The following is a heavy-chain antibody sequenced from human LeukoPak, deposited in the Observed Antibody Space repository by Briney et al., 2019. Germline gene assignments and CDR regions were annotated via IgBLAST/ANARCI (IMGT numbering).Heavy chain of an antibody. CDR3: ARNQYYDILTDPYYYGMDV. CDR1: GFTFSSYS. V-gene: IGHV3-48*01. D-gene: IGHD3-9*01. J-gene: IGHJ6*02. Sequence: PGGSLRLSCAASGFTFSSYSMNWVRQAPGKGLEWVSYISSSSSTIYYADSVKGRFTISRDNAKNSLCLQMNSLRAEDTAVYYCARNQYYDILTDPYYYGMDVWGQGTTVTVSS. CDR2: ISSSSSTI.